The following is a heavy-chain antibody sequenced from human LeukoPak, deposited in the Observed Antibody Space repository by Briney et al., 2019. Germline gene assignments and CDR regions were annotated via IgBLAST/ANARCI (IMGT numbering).Heavy chain of an antibody. CDR2: IYNDGST. V-gene: IGHV3-53*01. Sequence: GGSLRLSCAASGLTVSSSYMSWVSQAPGKGLEWVSIIYNDGSTCYADSMKGRFTISRDNSKNTLYLQVNSLRAEDTAMYYCARNILFAFDIWGQGTMVTVSS. CDR1: GLTVSSSY. D-gene: IGHD2/OR15-2a*01. J-gene: IGHJ3*02. CDR3: ARNILFAFDI.